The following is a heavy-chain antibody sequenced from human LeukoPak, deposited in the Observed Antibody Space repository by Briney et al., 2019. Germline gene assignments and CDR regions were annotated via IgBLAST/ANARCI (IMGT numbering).Heavy chain of an antibody. Sequence: GASVKVSCKASGGTFSSYAISWVRQAPGQGLEWMGGIIPIFGTANYAQKLQGRVTMTTDTSTSTAYMELRSLRSDDTAVYYCARDGRPTFYDYVWGSYTGSTFDPWGQGTLVTVSS. D-gene: IGHD3-16*01. V-gene: IGHV1-69*05. CDR2: IIPIFGTA. J-gene: IGHJ5*02. CDR3: ARDGRPTFYDYVWGSYTGSTFDP. CDR1: GGTFSSYA.